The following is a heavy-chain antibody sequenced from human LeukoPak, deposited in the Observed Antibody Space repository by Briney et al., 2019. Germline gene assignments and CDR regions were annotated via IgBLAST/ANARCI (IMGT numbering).Heavy chain of an antibody. V-gene: IGHV1-46*01. CDR2: INPSGGST. Sequence: ASVKVSCKAPGYSFTSYYIHWVRQAPGQGLEWMGIINPSGGSTTYAQNFQGRVTMIRDTSTSTVYMELSSLRSEDTAVYYCARGYSSSGTWGQGTLVTVSS. J-gene: IGHJ4*02. D-gene: IGHD6-13*01. CDR3: ARGYSSSGT. CDR1: GYSFTSYY.